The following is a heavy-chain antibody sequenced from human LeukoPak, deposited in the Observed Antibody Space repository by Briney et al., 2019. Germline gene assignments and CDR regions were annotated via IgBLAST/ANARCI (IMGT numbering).Heavy chain of an antibody. J-gene: IGHJ4*02. CDR1: GFTCSSYG. CDR3: ARASSNVDTATRY. D-gene: IGHD5-18*01. Sequence: GGSLRLSCAGAGFTCSSYGREWVGQAPGKGREGVAVISYDGGNKDYADSGKGRFTMARDNGKNTLYLQMNSLSAEHTAVYYCARASSNVDTATRYWGQGTLVTVSS. V-gene: IGHV3-30-3*01. CDR2: ISYDGGNK.